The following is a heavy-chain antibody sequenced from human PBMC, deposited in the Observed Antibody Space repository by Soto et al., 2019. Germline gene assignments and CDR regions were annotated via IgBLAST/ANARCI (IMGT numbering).Heavy chain of an antibody. Sequence: GGSLRLSCAASGFTFSSYAMSWVRQAPGKGLEWVSGISGGGGTTYYADSVKGRFTISRDNSKNTLYLQVNSLRAEDTAVYYCAKGHLREYSGYDLKPDYWGQGTLVTVSS. D-gene: IGHD5-12*01. J-gene: IGHJ4*02. CDR2: ISGGGGTT. CDR1: GFTFSSYA. V-gene: IGHV3-23*01. CDR3: AKGHLREYSGYDLKPDY.